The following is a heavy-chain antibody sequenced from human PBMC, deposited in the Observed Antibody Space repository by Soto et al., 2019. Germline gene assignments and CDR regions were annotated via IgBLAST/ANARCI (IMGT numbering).Heavy chain of an antibody. Sequence: GGALRLSCAASGFTFRSYVMNWVRQAPGKGLEWVSGISGSGGSTYNADSVKGRFTISRDNSKNTLYLQMNSLRAEDTAVYYCAKGXPLGALSYNYLLTGLDYWGQGTLVTVSS. CDR1: GFTFRSYV. J-gene: IGHJ4*02. D-gene: IGHD3-9*01. V-gene: IGHV3-23*01. CDR2: ISGSGGST. CDR3: AKGXPLGALSYNYLLTGLDY.